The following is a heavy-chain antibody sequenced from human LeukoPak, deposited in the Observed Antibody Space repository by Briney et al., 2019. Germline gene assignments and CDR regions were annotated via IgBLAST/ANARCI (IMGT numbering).Heavy chain of an antibody. J-gene: IGHJ4*02. V-gene: IGHV3-30*02. CDR2: IRSDGSNK. CDR1: GFIFSTYA. CDR3: AKDEGGQQLDYYFDY. Sequence: GGSLRLSCAASGFIFSTYAMHWVRQAPGKGLEWVAFIRSDGSNKYYADSVKGRFTISRDNSKNTLYMQMNSLRPEDTAVYYCAKDEGGQQLDYYFDYWGQGTLVTVSS. D-gene: IGHD6-13*01.